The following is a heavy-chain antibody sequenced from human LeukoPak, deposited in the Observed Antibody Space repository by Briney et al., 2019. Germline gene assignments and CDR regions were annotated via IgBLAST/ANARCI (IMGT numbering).Heavy chain of an antibody. CDR3: TRDQTPYY. CDR1: GFTFSNYW. Sequence: GGSLRLSCAASGFTFSNYWMTWVRQAPGKGLEWVGFIGSKIYGGTPEYAASVKGRFTISRDDSKGIAYLQMDSLKTEDTAVYYCTRDQTPYYWGQGTLVTVSS. J-gene: IGHJ4*02. V-gene: IGHV3-49*04. CDR2: IGSKIYGGTP.